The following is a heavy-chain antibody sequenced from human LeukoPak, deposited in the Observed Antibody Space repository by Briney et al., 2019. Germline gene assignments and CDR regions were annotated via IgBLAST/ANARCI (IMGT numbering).Heavy chain of an antibody. CDR2: IYPGDSDT. J-gene: IGHJ4*02. D-gene: IGHD2-2*01. Sequence: GESLKISCKGSGYSFTSYWIGWVRQMPGKGLEWMGMIYPGDSDTRYSPSFQGQVTISADKSISTAYLQWSSLKASDTAMYYCARQGYCSSTSCYGDYWGQGTLVTVSS. CDR1: GYSFTSYW. V-gene: IGHV5-51*01. CDR3: ARQGYCSSTSCYGDY.